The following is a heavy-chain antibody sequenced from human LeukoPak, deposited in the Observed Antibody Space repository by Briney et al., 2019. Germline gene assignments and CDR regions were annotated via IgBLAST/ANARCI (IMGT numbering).Heavy chain of an antibody. V-gene: IGHV4-39*01. J-gene: IGHJ6*03. CDR3: ARHVRLRWSETYYYYMDV. CDR2: IYYSGST. Sequence: SETLSLTCTVSGGSISTYYWTWIRQPPGKGLEWIGSIYYSGSTYYNPSLKSRVTISVDTSKNQFSLKLSSVTAADTAVYYCARHVRLRWSETYYYYMDVWGKGTTVTVSS. CDR1: GGSISTYY. D-gene: IGHD4-23*01.